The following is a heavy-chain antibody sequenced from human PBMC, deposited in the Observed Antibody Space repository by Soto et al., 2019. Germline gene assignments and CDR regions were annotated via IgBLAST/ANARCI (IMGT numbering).Heavy chain of an antibody. CDR1: GFTFSSCA. CDR3: AREPYDNSGYYYDY. D-gene: IGHD3-22*01. V-gene: IGHV3-23*01. Sequence: GGSLRLSCAASGFTFSSCATSWVRQAPGKGLEWVSGISGSGVSTYYADSVEGRFTISRDNSKNTLYLQMKSLRAEDTAVYYCAREPYDNSGYYYDYWGPGTRLTVSS. CDR2: ISGSGVST. J-gene: IGHJ4*02.